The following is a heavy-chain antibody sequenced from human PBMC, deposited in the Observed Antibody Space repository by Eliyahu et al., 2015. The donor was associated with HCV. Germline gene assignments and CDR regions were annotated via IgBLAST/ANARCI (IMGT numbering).Heavy chain of an antibody. CDR3: ATDKYYYYDSSGYYPY. J-gene: IGHJ4*02. D-gene: IGHD3-22*01. Sequence: QVQLVESGGGVVQPGRSLRLSCAASGFTFSSYGMHWVRQAPGKGLEWVAVISYDGSNKYYADSVKGRFTISRDNSKNTLYLQMNSLRAEDTAVYYCATDKYYYYDSSGYYPYWGQGTLVTVSS. CDR1: GFTFSSYG. V-gene: IGHV3-30*03. CDR2: ISYDGSNK.